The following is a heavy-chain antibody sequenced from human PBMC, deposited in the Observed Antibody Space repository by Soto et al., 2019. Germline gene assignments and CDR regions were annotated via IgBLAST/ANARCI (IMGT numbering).Heavy chain of an antibody. CDR3: ARAGAYGDYSSDYYGMDV. Sequence: ASVKVSCKASGYTFTGYYMHWVRQAPGQGLEWMGWINPNSGGTNYAQKFQGRVTMTRDTSISTAYMELSRLRSDDTAVYYCARAGAYGDYSSDYYGMDVWGQGTTVTVS. CDR2: INPNSGGT. CDR1: GYTFTGYY. D-gene: IGHD4-17*01. J-gene: IGHJ6*02. V-gene: IGHV1-2*02.